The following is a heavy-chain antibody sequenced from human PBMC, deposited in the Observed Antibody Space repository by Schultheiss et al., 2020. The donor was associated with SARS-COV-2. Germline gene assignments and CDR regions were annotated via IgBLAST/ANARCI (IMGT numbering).Heavy chain of an antibody. Sequence: SQTLSLTCAVSGGSISSGGYSWSWIRQPPGKGLEWIGYIYYSGSTNYNPSLKSRVTISVDTSKNQFSLKLSSVTAADTAVYYCARHHRVPGGYSYGYDAFDIWGQGTMVTVSS. CDR1: GGSISSGGYS. CDR2: IYYSGST. J-gene: IGHJ3*02. V-gene: IGHV4-30-4*07. D-gene: IGHD5-18*01. CDR3: ARHHRVPGGYSYGYDAFDI.